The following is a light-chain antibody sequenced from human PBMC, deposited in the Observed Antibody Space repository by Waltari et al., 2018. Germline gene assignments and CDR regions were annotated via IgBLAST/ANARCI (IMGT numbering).Light chain of an antibody. CDR3: QQYYSFPPTWT. V-gene: IGKV1D-8*01. CDR1: QCISSY. Sequence: VIWMTQSPSLLSASTGDRVTISCRMSQCISSYLAWYQQKPGKAPELLIYAASTLQSGVPSRFSGSGSGTDFTLTISCLQSEDFATYYCQQYYSFPPTWTFGQGTKVEIK. CDR2: AAS. J-gene: IGKJ1*01.